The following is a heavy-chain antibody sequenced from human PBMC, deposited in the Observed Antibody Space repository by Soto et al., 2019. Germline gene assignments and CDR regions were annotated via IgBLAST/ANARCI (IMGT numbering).Heavy chain of an antibody. D-gene: IGHD3-10*01. CDR2: FDPEDGET. V-gene: IGHV1-24*01. CDR3: ATDITMVRGVINSGGYYFDY. J-gene: IGHJ4*02. Sequence: ASVKVSCKVSGYTLTELSMHSVRQAPGKGLEWMGGFDPEDGETIYAQKFQGRVTMTEDTSTDTAYMELSSLRSEDTAVYYCATDITMVRGVINSGGYYFDYWGQGTLVTVSS. CDR1: GYTLTELS.